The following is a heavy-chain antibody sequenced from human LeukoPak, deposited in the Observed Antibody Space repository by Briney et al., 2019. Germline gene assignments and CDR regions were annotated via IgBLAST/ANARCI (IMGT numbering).Heavy chain of an antibody. J-gene: IGHJ4*02. CDR3: ARLPGRSLRYFDWLSRTPRYYFDY. Sequence: QTGGSLRLSCAASGFTFSSYAMSWVRQAPGKGLEWVSAISGSGGSTYYADSVKGRFTISRDNSKNTLYLQMNSLRAEDTAVYYCARLPGRSLRYFDWLSRTPRYYFDYWGQGTLVTVSS. CDR2: ISGSGGST. V-gene: IGHV3-23*01. CDR1: GFTFSSYA. D-gene: IGHD3-9*01.